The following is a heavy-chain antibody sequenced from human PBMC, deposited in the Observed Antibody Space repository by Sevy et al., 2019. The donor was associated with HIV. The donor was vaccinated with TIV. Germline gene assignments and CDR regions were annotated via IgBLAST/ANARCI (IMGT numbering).Heavy chain of an antibody. V-gene: IGHV4-38-2*01. CDR2: IYHGGRT. CDR1: NYSISSGYY. CDR3: ARSSAGDRLDYYGMDV. Sequence: SETLSLTCAVSNYSISSGYYWGWLRQPPGKGLEWIGNIYHGGRTYQNPSLTSRVTISLETSKNQFSLSLRSVTAADTAVYYCARSSAGDRLDYYGMDVWGQGTTVTVSS. D-gene: IGHD2-15*01. J-gene: IGHJ6*02.